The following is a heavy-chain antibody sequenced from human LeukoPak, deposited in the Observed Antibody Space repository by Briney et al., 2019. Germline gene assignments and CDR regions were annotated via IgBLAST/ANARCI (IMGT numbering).Heavy chain of an antibody. CDR1: GGTFSIYA. D-gene: IGHD3-22*01. CDR3: AREDYYDSSGSVGGSAY. V-gene: IGHV1-69*01. CDR2: IIPIFGTA. Sequence: SVKVSCTASGGTFSIYAISWVRQAPGQGLEWMGGIIPIFGTANYAQKFQGRVTITADESTSTAYMELSSLRSEDTAVYYCAREDYYDSSGSVGGSAYWGQGTLVTVSS. J-gene: IGHJ4*02.